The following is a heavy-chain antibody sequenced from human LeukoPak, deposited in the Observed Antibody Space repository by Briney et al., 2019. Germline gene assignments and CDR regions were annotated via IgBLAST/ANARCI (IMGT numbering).Heavy chain of an antibody. Sequence: GGSLRLSCAASGFSFSSYGMNWVRRAPGKGLEWVANIKQDGSETYYVDSVRGRFTISRDNAEKSLYLQMNSLRVEDTAVYYCARDFWGAYRVDYFDYWGQGTLVTVSS. CDR2: IKQDGSET. J-gene: IGHJ4*02. V-gene: IGHV3-7*01. CDR1: GFSFSSYG. CDR3: ARDFWGAYRVDYFDY. D-gene: IGHD3-3*01.